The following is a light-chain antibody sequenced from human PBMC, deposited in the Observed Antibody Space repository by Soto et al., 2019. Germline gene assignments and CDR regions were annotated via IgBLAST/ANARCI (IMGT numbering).Light chain of an antibody. Sequence: QSVLTQPPSVSWAPGRRVTMSCAGSSSSIGAGYDVHWYQQLPGAAPKLLIYANSNRPSGVPDRFSGSKSGTSASLAITGLQAEDEADYYCQSYDSSLYGYVFGSGTKVTGL. V-gene: IGLV1-40*01. J-gene: IGLJ1*01. CDR1: SSSIGAGYD. CDR3: QSYDSSLYGYV. CDR2: ANS.